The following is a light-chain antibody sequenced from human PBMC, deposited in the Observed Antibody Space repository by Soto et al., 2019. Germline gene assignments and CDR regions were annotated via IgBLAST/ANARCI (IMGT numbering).Light chain of an antibody. CDR1: QSVSSSY. CDR3: QQYGSSPPIT. CDR2: VAS. Sequence: VLGPCLGTICLAGETRGDFTFGSGQSVSSSYLAWYQQKPGQAPRLLIFVASSRATVIPESVSGGWSGTHFTLPISRLEPEDFAVYYCQQYGSSPPITFGQGTRLEIK. V-gene: IGKV3-20*01. J-gene: IGKJ5*01.